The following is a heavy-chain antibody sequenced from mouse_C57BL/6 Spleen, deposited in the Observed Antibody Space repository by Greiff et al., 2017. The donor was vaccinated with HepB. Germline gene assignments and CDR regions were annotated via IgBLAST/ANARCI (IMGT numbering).Heavy chain of an antibody. V-gene: IGHV2-2*01. CDR3: ARNWGQLGPFAY. CDR2: IWSGGST. CDR1: GFSLTSYG. D-gene: IGHD4-1*02. J-gene: IGHJ3*01. Sequence: VQLQESGPGLVQPSQSLSITCTVSGFSLTSYGVHWVRQSPGKGLEWLGVIWSGGSTDYNAAFISRLSISKDNSTSQVFFKMNSLQADDTAIYYCARNWGQLGPFAYWGQGTLVTVSA.